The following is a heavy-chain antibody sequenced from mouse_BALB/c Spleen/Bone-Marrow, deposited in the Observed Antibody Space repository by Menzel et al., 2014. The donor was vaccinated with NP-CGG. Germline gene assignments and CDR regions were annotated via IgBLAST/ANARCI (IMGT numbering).Heavy chain of an antibody. CDR1: GFDFXRYW. D-gene: IGHD1-2*01. J-gene: IGHJ3*01. Sequence: EVMLVESGGGLVQPGGSLKLSCAASGFDFXRYWMSWVRQAPGKGLEWIGEINPDSSTINYTPSLKDKFIISRDNAKNTLYLQKSKVRSGDTALYYCTRLHYYGYSAYWGQGTLVTVST. CDR3: TRLHYYGYSAY. V-gene: IGHV4-1*02. CDR2: INPDSSTI.